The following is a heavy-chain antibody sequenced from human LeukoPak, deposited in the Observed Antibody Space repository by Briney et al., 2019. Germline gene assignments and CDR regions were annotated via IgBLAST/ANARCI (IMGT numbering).Heavy chain of an antibody. CDR1: GGSISSGGYY. J-gene: IGHJ4*02. Sequence: KPSETLSLTCTVSGGSISSGGYYWSWIRQPPGKGLEWIGYIYHSGSTYYNPSLKSRVTISVDRSKNQFSLKLSSVTAADTAVYYCARAYSSSWHYYFDYWGQGTLVTVSS. V-gene: IGHV4-30-2*01. CDR2: IYHSGST. D-gene: IGHD6-13*01. CDR3: ARAYSSSWHYYFDY.